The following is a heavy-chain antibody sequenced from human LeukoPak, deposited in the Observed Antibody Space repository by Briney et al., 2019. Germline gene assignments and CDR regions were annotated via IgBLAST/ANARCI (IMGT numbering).Heavy chain of an antibody. V-gene: IGHV3-21*01. J-gene: IGHJ4*02. Sequence: GGSLRLSCAASGFTFSSYSMDWVRQAPGKGLEWVSSISSSSYIYYADSVKGRFTISRDNAKNSLYLQMNSLRAEDTAVYYCAREGDGDYSDYWGQGTLVTVSS. CDR2: ISSSSYI. D-gene: IGHD3-16*01. CDR1: GFTFSSYS. CDR3: AREGDGDYSDY.